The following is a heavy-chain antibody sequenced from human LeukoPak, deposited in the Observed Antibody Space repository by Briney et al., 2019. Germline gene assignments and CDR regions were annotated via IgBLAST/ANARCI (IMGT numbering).Heavy chain of an antibody. J-gene: IGHJ4*02. CDR3: ARSIVGATTLSYDPPYYFDY. CDR2: ISYSGGST. D-gene: IGHD1-26*01. V-gene: IGHV3-23*01. Sequence: GGSLRLSCAASEFTFSSYAMSWVRQAPGKVLEWVSGISYSGGSTYYADSVKGRFTISRDNAKNSLYLQMNSLRAEDTAVYYCARSIVGATTLSYDPPYYFDYWGQGTLVTVSS. CDR1: EFTFSSYA.